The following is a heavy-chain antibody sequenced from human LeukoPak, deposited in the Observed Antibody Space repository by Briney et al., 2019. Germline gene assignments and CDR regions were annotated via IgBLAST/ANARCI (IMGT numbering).Heavy chain of an antibody. J-gene: IGHJ4*02. CDR1: GFTFSSYG. Sequence: GGSLRLSCAASGFTFSSYGMHWVRQAPGKGLEWVAVIWYDGSNKYYADSVKGRFTISRDNSKNTLYLQMNSLSAEDTAVYYCAREGNYYGAGSDPGSWGQGTLVTVSS. CDR2: IWYDGSNK. D-gene: IGHD3-10*01. V-gene: IGHV3-33*01. CDR3: AREGNYYGAGSDPGS.